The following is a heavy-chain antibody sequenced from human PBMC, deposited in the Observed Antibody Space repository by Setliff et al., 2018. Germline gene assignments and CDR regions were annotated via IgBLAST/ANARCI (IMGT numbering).Heavy chain of an antibody. CDR3: ARVSARRRYYYYMDV. V-gene: IGHV1-69*13. Sequence: SVKVSCKASGGTFSSYAISWVRQAPGQGLEWMGGIIPMFTTANYAQTFQGRVTITADESTSTAYMELSSLTSEDTAVYYCARVSARRRYYYYMDVWGEGTTVTVSS. CDR1: GGTFSSYA. J-gene: IGHJ6*03. D-gene: IGHD6-6*01. CDR2: IIPMFTTA.